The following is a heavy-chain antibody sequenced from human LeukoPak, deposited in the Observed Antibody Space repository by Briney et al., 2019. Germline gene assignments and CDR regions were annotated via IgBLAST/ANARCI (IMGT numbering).Heavy chain of an antibody. CDR1: GLTFSSNY. D-gene: IGHD3-22*01. CDR3: AREGYDSSGYPRLLDY. CDR2: LHAAGGT. Sequence: GGSLRLSCAASGLTFSSNYITWVRQPPGKGLEWVSVLHAAGGTYYADSVKGRFTISRNIYKNTVYLQMNSIRAEDTAVYYCAREGYDSSGYPRLLDYWGQGTLVTVSS. J-gene: IGHJ4*02. V-gene: IGHV3-53*04.